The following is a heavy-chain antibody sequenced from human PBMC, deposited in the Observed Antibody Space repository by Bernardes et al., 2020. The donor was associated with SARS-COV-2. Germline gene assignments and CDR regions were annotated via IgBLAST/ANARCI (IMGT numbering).Heavy chain of an antibody. J-gene: IGHJ6*02. CDR1: GGSNKYYY. D-gene: IGHD5-18*01. CDR2: IYYSGTT. Sequence: SETLSLTCTVSGGSNKYYYWSWIRQPPGKGLEWIGSIYYSGTTYYSPSLKSRVTMSVDTSKKEFSLKLSSVTAADTAIYYCARHTYGYLYYYGLDVWGQGTTVTVSS. V-gene: IGHV4-59*04. CDR3: ARHTYGYLYYYGLDV.